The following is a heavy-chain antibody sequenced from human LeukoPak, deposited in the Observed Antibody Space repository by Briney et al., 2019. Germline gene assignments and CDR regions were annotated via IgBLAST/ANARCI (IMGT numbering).Heavy chain of an antibody. J-gene: IGHJ4*02. CDR1: GGSISSGGYS. CDR2: IYYSGST. D-gene: IGHD2-21*02. CDR3: ARVVAGYMTD. Sequence: SETLSLTCAVSGGSISSGGYSWSWIRQPPGTGLEWIGYIYYSGSTYYNPSLKSRVTISVDTSKNQFSLKLSSVTAADTAVYYCARVVAGYMTDWGQGTLVTVSS. V-gene: IGHV4-30-4*07.